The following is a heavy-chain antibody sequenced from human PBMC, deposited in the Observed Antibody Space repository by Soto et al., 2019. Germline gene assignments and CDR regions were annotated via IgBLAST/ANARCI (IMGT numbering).Heavy chain of an antibody. Sequence: ASVKVSCKVSGYTLTELSMHWVRQAPGKGLEWMGGFDPEDGETIYAQKFQGRVTMTEDTSTDTAYMELSSLRSEDTAVYYCATAQLKPKQPGFYYYDSSGYYQGAPFDYWGQRTLVTVSS. D-gene: IGHD3-22*01. J-gene: IGHJ4*02. V-gene: IGHV1-24*01. CDR1: GYTLTELS. CDR3: ATAQLKPKQPGFYYYDSSGYYQGAPFDY. CDR2: FDPEDGET.